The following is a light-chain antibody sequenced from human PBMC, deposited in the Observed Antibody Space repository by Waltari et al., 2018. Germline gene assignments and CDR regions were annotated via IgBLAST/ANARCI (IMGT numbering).Light chain of an antibody. CDR1: QGISNY. V-gene: IGKV1-27*01. J-gene: IGKJ1*01. CDR3: QKYNSAPP. Sequence: DIQMTQSPSSLSASVGDRVTITCRARQGISNYLAWYQQKPGNGPKLLIYAASTLQSGVPSRFSGSGSGTDFTLTISSLQPEDVATYYCQKYNSAPPFGQGTKVEIK. CDR2: AAS.